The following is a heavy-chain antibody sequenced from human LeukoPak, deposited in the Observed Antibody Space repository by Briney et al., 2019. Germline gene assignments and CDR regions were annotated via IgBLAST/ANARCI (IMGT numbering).Heavy chain of an antibody. V-gene: IGHV4-31*03. CDR2: IFYTGIT. CDR1: GWSISSGGYY. D-gene: IGHD1/OR15-1a*01. J-gene: IGHJ4*02. CDR3: ARDILNISGSV. Sequence: SETLSLTCTVSGWSISSGGYYWSWIRQHPGKGLEWIAYIFYTGITYYNPSLKSRVTISVDTSNNQFSLRLSSVTAADTAVYYCARDILNISGSVWGQGTLVTVSS.